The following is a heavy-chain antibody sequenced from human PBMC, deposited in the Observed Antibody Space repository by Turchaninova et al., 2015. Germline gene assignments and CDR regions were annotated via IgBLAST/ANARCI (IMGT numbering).Heavy chain of an antibody. Sequence: QVQLLQSGSEVKKPGASVKVSCKASGYTFTNYYIHWVRQAPGQGLEWMGIINFSGGSTSKAQKVQGRLTMTRDTSTNTVYMELSSLNSEDTAVYYCARGFGELSVARMAYYYMDVWGKGTTVTVSS. CDR2: INFSGGST. D-gene: IGHD3-10*01. CDR3: ARGFGELSVARMAYYYMDV. CDR1: GYTFTNYY. V-gene: IGHV1-46*01. J-gene: IGHJ6*03.